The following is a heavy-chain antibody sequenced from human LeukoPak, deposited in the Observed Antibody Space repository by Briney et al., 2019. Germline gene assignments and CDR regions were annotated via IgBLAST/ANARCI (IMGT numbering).Heavy chain of an antibody. V-gene: IGHV3-30*03. CDR2: IAADGGVM. D-gene: IGHD6-19*01. Sequence: PGRSLRLSCVASGFTFRDHGMDWVRQAPGKGLEWVAVIAADGGVMQCADSVKGRFTLSRDNSKNTLFLQMNIVSVEDTAVYYCAREATWGQWYFDLWGQGTPVTVSS. CDR3: AREATWGQWYFDL. CDR1: GFTFRDHG. J-gene: IGHJ4*02.